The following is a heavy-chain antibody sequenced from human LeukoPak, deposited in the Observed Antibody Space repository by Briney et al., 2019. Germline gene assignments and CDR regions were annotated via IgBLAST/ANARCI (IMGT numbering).Heavy chain of an antibody. V-gene: IGHV3-30*02. J-gene: IGHJ4*02. CDR1: GFAFSRHG. Sequence: GGSLRLSCAASGFAFSRHGIHWVRQAPGKGLEWVAFIPYDGSNKFYTDSVKGRFTISRDNAKNSLYLQMNSLRAEDTAVYYCAREAAGDPDYFDYWGQGTLVTVSS. CDR3: AREAAGDPDYFDY. D-gene: IGHD6-13*01. CDR2: IPYDGSNK.